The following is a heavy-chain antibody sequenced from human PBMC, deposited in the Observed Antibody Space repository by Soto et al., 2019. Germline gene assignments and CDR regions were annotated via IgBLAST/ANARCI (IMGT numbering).Heavy chain of an antibody. Sequence: EVQLLESGGGLVQPGGSLRLSCAASRFTFSNYAMSWVRQAPGKGLEWVSAISGSGDSTYYADSVKGRFTLSRDNSKNTLYLQMNSLRAEDTAVYYCAKGPLAAAGYTFDYWGQGTLVTVSS. V-gene: IGHV3-23*01. CDR2: ISGSGDST. D-gene: IGHD6-13*01. J-gene: IGHJ4*02. CDR1: RFTFSNYA. CDR3: AKGPLAAAGYTFDY.